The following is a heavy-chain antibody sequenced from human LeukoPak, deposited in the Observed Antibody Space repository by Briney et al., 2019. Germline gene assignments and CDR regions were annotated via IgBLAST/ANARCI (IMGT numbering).Heavy chain of an antibody. CDR3: ARVEGVTAQEGD. D-gene: IGHD6-13*01. CDR2: IYTSGGGT. Sequence: ASVKVSCKASGYTFTTYYIHWVRQAPGQGLEWMGVIYTSGGGTTYAQKFQGRVTVTRDTSTSTVYLELSSLRSEDTAMYYCARVEGVTAQEGDWGQGTLVTVSS. V-gene: IGHV1-46*01. J-gene: IGHJ4*02. CDR1: GYTFTTYY.